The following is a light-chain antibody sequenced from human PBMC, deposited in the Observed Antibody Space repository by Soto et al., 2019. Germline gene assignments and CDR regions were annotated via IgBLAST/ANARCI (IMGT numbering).Light chain of an antibody. CDR2: GAS. V-gene: IGKV3-15*01. J-gene: IGKJ1*01. Sequence: EIVMTQSPATLSVPPGERATLSCRASQSVSSNLAWYQQKPGQAPRLLIYGASTRATGIPARFSGSGSGTEFTLTISSLQSEDLAVYYCQQYNNWWTFGQGTKVEIK. CDR1: QSVSSN. CDR3: QQYNNWWT.